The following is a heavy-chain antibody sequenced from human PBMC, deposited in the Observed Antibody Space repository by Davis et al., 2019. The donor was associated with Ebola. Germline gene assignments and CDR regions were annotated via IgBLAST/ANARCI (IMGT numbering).Heavy chain of an antibody. Sequence: PGGSLRLSCAASGFTFSSYAMSWVRQAPGKGLEWVGRIKSKTDGGTTDYAAPVKGRFTISRDDSKNTLYLQMNSLKTEDTAVYYCTTGATEYYDILTGYYRGEDYWGQGTLVTVSS. CDR1: GFTFSSYA. J-gene: IGHJ4*02. CDR2: IKSKTDGGTT. V-gene: IGHV3-15*01. D-gene: IGHD3-9*01. CDR3: TTGATEYYDILTGYYRGEDY.